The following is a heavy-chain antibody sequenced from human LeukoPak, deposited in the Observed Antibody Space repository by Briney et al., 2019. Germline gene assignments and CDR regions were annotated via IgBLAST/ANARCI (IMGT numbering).Heavy chain of an antibody. CDR3: ATGYGDYYYGMDV. CDR1: GFTFSSYW. CDR2: IKQDGSEK. V-gene: IGHV3-7*01. D-gene: IGHD4-17*01. Sequence: GGSLTLSCAASGFTFSSYWMSWVRQAPGKGLEWVANIKQDGSEKYYVDSVKGRFTISRDNAKNSLYLQMNSLRAEDTAVYYCATGYGDYYYGMDVWGQGTTVTVSS. J-gene: IGHJ6*02.